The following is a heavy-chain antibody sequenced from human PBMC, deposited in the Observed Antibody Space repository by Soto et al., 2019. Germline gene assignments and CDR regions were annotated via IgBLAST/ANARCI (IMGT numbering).Heavy chain of an antibody. D-gene: IGHD3-9*01. CDR2: IRSKAYGGTT. V-gene: IGHV3-49*03. Sequence: GGSLRLSCTASGFTFGDYAMSWFRQAPGKGLEWVGFIRSKAYGGTTEYAASVKGRFTISRDDSKSIAYLQMNSLKTEDTAVYYCTREYYDILTGSEVFDYWGQGTLVTVSS. CDR1: GFTFGDYA. J-gene: IGHJ4*02. CDR3: TREYYDILTGSEVFDY.